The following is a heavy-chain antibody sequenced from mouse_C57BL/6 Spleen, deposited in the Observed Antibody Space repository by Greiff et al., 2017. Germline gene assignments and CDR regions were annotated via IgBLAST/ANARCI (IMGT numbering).Heavy chain of an antibody. CDR3: TRGPITTVVA. J-gene: IGHJ2*01. V-gene: IGHV1-15*01. D-gene: IGHD1-1*01. CDR1: GYTFTDYE. Sequence: VQRVESGAELVRPGASVTLSCKASGYTFTDYEMHWVKQTPVHGLEWIGAIDPETGGTAYNQKFKGKAILTADKSSSTAYMELRSLTSEDSAVYYCTRGPITTVVAWGQGTTLTVSS. CDR2: IDPETGGT.